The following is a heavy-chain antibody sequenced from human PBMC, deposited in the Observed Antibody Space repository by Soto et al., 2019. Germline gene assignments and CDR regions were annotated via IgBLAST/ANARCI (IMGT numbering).Heavy chain of an antibody. Sequence: QAQLVESGGGVVQPGRSLTLSCAASGFTFSSFAIHWVRQAPGKGLEWVAAISYDGTTKFYADSVKGRSTISRDNSKNTLYLQRNRLRGEDTAVYYCARDPCGDCFEWYFDLWGHGTLVTVSS. CDR3: ARDPCGDCFEWYFDL. D-gene: IGHD2-21*02. CDR1: GFTFSSFA. V-gene: IGHV3-30-3*01. CDR2: ISYDGTTK. J-gene: IGHJ2*01.